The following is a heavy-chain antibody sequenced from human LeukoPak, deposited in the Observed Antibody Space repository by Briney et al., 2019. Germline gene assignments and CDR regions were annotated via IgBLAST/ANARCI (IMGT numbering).Heavy chain of an antibody. CDR1: GSSFTSYW. V-gene: IGHV5-51*01. Sequence: GASLKISCKGSGSSFTSYWIGWVRQLPGKGLEWMGIIYPGDSDTRYSPSFQGQVTISADKSISTAYLQWSSLKASDTAMYYCARLELQYTFDYWGQGTLVTVSS. D-gene: IGHD4-11*01. CDR2: IYPGDSDT. J-gene: IGHJ4*02. CDR3: ARLELQYTFDY.